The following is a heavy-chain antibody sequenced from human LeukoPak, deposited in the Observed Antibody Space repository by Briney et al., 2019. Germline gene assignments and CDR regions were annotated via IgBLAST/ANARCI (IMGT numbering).Heavy chain of an antibody. J-gene: IGHJ5*02. Sequence: PSETLSLTCTVSGGSISSSSYYWGWIRQPPGKGLEWIGSIYYSGSTYYNPSLKSRVTISVDTSKNQFSLKLSSVTAADTAVYYCARHLAIFGVVINNWFDPWGQGTLDTVSS. CDR1: GGSISSSSYY. V-gene: IGHV4-39*01. D-gene: IGHD3-3*01. CDR3: ARHLAIFGVVINNWFDP. CDR2: IYYSGST.